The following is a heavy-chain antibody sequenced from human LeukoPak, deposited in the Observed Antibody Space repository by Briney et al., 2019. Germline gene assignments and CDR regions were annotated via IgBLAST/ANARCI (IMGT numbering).Heavy chain of an antibody. CDR2: IYDSGST. J-gene: IGHJ5*02. CDR3: ATRYYDFWSPFGWFDP. D-gene: IGHD3-3*01. V-gene: IGHV4-39*01. Sequence: SETLSLTCTVSGGSIRSSYYYWGWIRQPPGKGLEWIGSIYDSGSTYYNPSLKSRVTISVDTSKNQFSLKLNSVTAADTAVYYCATRYYDFWSPFGWFDPWGQGTLVTVSS. CDR1: GGSIRSSYYY.